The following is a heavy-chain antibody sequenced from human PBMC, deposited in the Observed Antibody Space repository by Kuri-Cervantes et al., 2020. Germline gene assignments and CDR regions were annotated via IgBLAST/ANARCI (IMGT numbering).Heavy chain of an antibody. CDR1: GFTFTSYP. D-gene: IGHD6-19*01. J-gene: IGHJ4*02. V-gene: IGHV3-23*01. Sequence: GGSLRLSCVTSGFTFTSYPMTWVRQAPGKGLEWVSTIIGGGGVTEYADSVKGRFTISRDNSKKTVSLQMNSLRAEDTAVYYCARDRDPLAVAGYCFDYWGQGTLVTVSS. CDR2: IIGGGGVT. CDR3: ARDRDPLAVAGYCFDY.